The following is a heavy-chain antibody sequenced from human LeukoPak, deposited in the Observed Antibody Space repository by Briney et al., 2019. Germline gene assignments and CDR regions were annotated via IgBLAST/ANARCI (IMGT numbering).Heavy chain of an antibody. J-gene: IGHJ4*02. CDR2: IIPIFGTA. Sequence: AASVKVSCKASGGTFSSYAISWVRQAPGQGLEWMGGIIPIFGTANYAQKFQGRVTITADESTSTAYMELSSLRSEDTAVYYCARDPAYGDPLDYWGQGTLVTVSS. CDR3: ARDPAYGDPLDY. V-gene: IGHV1-69*13. D-gene: IGHD4-17*01. CDR1: GGTFSSYA.